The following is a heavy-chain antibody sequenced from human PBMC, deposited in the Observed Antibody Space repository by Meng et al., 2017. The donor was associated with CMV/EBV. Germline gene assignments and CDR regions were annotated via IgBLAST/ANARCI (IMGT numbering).Heavy chain of an antibody. CDR1: GFSLSTSGVV. CDR2: IYWDDDK. D-gene: IGHD6-19*01. CDR3: AHRGQSSGWAILYFDY. J-gene: IGHJ4*02. Sequence: ITLKEAGPALVKPTQTLTLTCAFSGFSLSTSGVVVGWIRQPPGKALEWLALIYWDDDKRYSPSLKSRLTITKDTSKNQVVLTMTNMDPVDTATYYCAHRGQSSGWAILYFDYWGQGTLVTVSS. V-gene: IGHV2-5*02.